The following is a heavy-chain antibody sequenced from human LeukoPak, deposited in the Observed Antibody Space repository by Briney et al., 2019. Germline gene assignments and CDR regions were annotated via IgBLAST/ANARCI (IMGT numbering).Heavy chain of an antibody. CDR2: IKQDGSKT. Sequence: GGSLRLSCAASGFIFSNYWMTWVRQAPGKGLEWVANIKQDGSKTSYVDSVKGRFTISRDNAKNSLYLQMNSLRAEDTAVYYCARGDDFSGDYWGQGTLVTVSS. D-gene: IGHD2-21*02. CDR1: GFIFSNYW. V-gene: IGHV3-7*04. CDR3: ARGDDFSGDY. J-gene: IGHJ4*02.